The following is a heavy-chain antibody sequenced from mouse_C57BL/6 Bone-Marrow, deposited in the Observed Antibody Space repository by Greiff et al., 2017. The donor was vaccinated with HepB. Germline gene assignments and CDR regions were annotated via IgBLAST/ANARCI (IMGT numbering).Heavy chain of an antibody. V-gene: IGHV1-61*01. CDR3: ARWNYGSSYYAMDY. Sequence: QVQLKQPGAELVRPGSSVKLSCKASGYTFTSYWMDWVKQRPGQGLEWIGNIYPSDSETHYNQKFKDKATLTVDKSSSTAYMQLSSLTSEYSAVYYCARWNYGSSYYAMDYWGQVTSVTVSS. CDR2: IYPSDSET. D-gene: IGHD1-1*01. J-gene: IGHJ4*01. CDR1: GYTFTSYW.